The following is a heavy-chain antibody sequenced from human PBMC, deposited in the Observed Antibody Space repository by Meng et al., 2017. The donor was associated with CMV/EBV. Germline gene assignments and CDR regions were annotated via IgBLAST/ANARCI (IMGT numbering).Heavy chain of an antibody. J-gene: IGHJ4*02. V-gene: IGHV3-9*01. Sequence: GGSLRLSCAASGFTFDDYAMHWVRQAPGKGLEWVSGISWSSGAIGYADSVKGRFTISRDNAKNTLYLQMNSLRAEDTAVYYCARTGGWYSFDYWGQGTLVTVSS. CDR2: ISWSSGAI. CDR1: GFTFDDYA. D-gene: IGHD6-19*01. CDR3: ARTGGWYSFDY.